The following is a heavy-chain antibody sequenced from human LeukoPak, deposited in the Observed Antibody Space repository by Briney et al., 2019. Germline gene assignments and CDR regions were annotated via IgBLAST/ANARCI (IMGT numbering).Heavy chain of an antibody. CDR1: GGAFRNHA. V-gene: IGHV1-69*13. D-gene: IGHD4-17*01. CDR3: ARGHTVTPLAYYYGMDV. J-gene: IGHJ6*02. Sequence: ASVKVSCKASGGAFRNHAIIWMRQAPGQGIEWMGGIIPMFATVNYAQKFQGRVTITADESTSTAYMELSSLKSEDTAVYYCARGHTVTPLAYYYGMDVWGQGTTVTVSS. CDR2: IIPMFATV.